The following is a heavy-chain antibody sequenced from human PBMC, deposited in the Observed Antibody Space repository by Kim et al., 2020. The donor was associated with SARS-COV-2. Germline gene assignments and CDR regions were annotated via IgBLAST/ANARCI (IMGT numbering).Heavy chain of an antibody. CDR3: AKVFGHFDSGDQRYYYH. V-gene: IGHV3-23*01. CDR2: ISGSGGTS. Sequence: GGSLRLSCAASGFTFSTYAMSWVRQAPGKGLEWVSGISGSGGTSYYADSVKGRFTISRDNSKDTVYLEMNSLRVEDTAVYNCAKVFGHFDSGDQRYYYH. CDR1: GFTFSTYA. D-gene: IGHD3-22*01. J-gene: IGHJ6*03.